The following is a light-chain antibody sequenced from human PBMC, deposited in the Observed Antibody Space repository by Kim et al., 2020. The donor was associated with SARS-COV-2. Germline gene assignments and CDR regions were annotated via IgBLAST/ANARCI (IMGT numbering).Light chain of an antibody. CDR2: VSS. V-gene: IGKV3-15*01. Sequence: PGERAPLSCRARQSVSSNLAWYQQKPGQAPRLLCYVSSTRATGSPARFSGSGSGTEFTLTISSLQSEDFAVYYCQQYNNWPLALTFGGGTKVDIK. CDR1: QSVSSN. J-gene: IGKJ4*01. CDR3: QQYNNWPLALT.